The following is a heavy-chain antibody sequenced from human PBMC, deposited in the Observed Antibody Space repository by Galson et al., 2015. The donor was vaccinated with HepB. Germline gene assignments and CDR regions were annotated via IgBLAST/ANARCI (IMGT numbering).Heavy chain of an antibody. V-gene: IGHV3-30*04. CDR2: ISYDGSNK. D-gene: IGHD3-3*01. J-gene: IGHJ4*02. CDR1: GFTFSSYA. Sequence: SLRLSCAASGFTFSSYAMHWVRQAPGKGLEWVAVISYDGSNKYYADSVKGRFTISRDNSKNTLYLQMNSLRAEDTAVYYCAKELRFLEWLLDWGQGTLVTVSS. CDR3: AKELRFLEWLLD.